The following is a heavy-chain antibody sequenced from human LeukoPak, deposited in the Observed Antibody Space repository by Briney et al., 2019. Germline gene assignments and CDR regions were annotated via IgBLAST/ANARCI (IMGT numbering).Heavy chain of an antibody. CDR2: IRGSGGST. CDR1: GFPFSSYA. D-gene: IGHD6-19*01. V-gene: IGHV3-23*01. J-gene: IGHJ6*04. Sequence: PGGSLRLSCAGSGFPFSSYAMGWVRQAPGKGLEWVSGIRGSGGSTEYADSVKGRFTISRDNTKNTLFLQMNSLTVEDTAVYYCTRAGRLGYSSAWVASPRIYRYKDAWGKGTTVIVSS. CDR3: TRAGRLGYSSAWVASPRIYRYKDA.